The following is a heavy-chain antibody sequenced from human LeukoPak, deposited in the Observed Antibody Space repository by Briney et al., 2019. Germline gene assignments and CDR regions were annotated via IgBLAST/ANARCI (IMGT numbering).Heavy chain of an antibody. CDR1: GFTFSSYW. Sequence: GGSLRLSCGASGFTFSSYWMHWVRQAPGKGLVWISRINSDGSTTSYADSVKGRFTISRANAKNTLYLKMNSLRAEDTAVYYCARGNYYGQDYWGQGTLVTVSS. V-gene: IGHV3-74*01. D-gene: IGHD3-10*01. J-gene: IGHJ4*02. CDR2: INSDGSTT. CDR3: ARGNYYGQDY.